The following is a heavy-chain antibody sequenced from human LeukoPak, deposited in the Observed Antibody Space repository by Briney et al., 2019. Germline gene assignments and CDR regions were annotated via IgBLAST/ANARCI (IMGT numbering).Heavy chain of an antibody. CDR1: GFLFSGFG. V-gene: IGHV3-30*02. CDR3: AKDWGSGTYYLIPDY. J-gene: IGHJ4*02. CDR2: ISYDGSKK. D-gene: IGHD3-10*01. Sequence: PGGSLRLSCETSGFLFSGFGMHWVRQSPGKGLEWIAFISYDGSKKYYGDSVKGRFTISRDSSKNILYLKMNALATEDTAVYYCAKDWGSGTYYLIPDYWGQGTLVIVSS.